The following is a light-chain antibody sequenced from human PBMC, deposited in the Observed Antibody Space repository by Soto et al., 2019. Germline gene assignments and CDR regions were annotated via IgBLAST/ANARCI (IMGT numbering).Light chain of an antibody. J-gene: IGKJ1*01. CDR1: QSVLYSSNNKNY. V-gene: IGKV4-1*01. CDR3: QQYYSPWT. Sequence: DIVMPQSPDSLAVSLGERATINCKSSQSVLYSSNNKNYLAWYQQKPGQPPKLLIYWASTRESGVPDRFSGSGSGTDFTLTISSLQAEDVAVYYCQQYYSPWTFGQGTKVEIK. CDR2: WAS.